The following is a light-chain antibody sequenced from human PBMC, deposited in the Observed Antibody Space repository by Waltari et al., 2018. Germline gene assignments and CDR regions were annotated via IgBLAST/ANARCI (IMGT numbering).Light chain of an antibody. Sequence: SYELTQPSSVSVSPGQTARITCSGDVLAKKYARWFQQKPGQAPGLVIYKDSERPSGIPERFSGSSSGTTVTLTISGAQVEDEADYYCYSAADNNRGWVFGGGTKLTVL. V-gene: IGLV3-27*01. J-gene: IGLJ3*02. CDR1: VLAKKY. CDR3: YSAADNNRGWV. CDR2: KDS.